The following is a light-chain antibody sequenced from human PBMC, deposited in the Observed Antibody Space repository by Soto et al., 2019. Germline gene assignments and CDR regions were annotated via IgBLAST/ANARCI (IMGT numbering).Light chain of an antibody. J-gene: IGLJ3*02. V-gene: IGLV1-51*01. CDR1: SSNIGHNY. CDR2: DNN. Sequence: QSVLTQPPSVSAAPGQKVTISCSGSSSNIGHNYVSWYQQLPGTAPKLLIYDNNERPSGMPDRFSGSKSGTSATLGITGLQTGDEAEYYCGTWDSSLSAVVFGGGTKLTVL. CDR3: GTWDSSLSAVV.